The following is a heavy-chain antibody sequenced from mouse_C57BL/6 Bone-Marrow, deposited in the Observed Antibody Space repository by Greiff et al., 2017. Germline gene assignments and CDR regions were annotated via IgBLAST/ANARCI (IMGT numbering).Heavy chain of an antibody. V-gene: IGHV5-6*02. CDR3: ARRGVWLGFAY. D-gene: IGHD2-10*02. CDR1: GFTFSSYG. J-gene: IGHJ3*01. CDR2: ISSGGSYT. Sequence: EVKLQESGGDLVKPGGSLKLSCAASGFTFSSYGMSWVRQTPDKRLEWVATISSGGSYTYYPDSVKGRFTISRDNAKNTLYLQMSSLKSEDTAMYYCARRGVWLGFAYWGQGTLVTVSA.